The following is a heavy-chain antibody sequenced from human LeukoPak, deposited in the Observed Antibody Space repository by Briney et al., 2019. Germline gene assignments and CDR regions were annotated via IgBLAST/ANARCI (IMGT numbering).Heavy chain of an antibody. CDR2: ISSGSTYT. Sequence: GGSLRLSCAASGFTFSDYSMTWVRQAPGKGLEWVSSISSGSTYTYYADAVKGRFTISRDNAKNSLFLQMNSLRAEDTAVYYCARELRYAYDVLTGYYEYYYHFGLDVWGQGITVTVSS. CDR1: GFTFSDYS. V-gene: IGHV3-21*01. CDR3: ARELRYAYDVLTGYYEYYYHFGLDV. D-gene: IGHD3-9*01. J-gene: IGHJ6*02.